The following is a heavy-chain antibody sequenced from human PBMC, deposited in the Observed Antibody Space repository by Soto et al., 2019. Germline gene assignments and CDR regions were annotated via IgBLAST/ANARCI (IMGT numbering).Heavy chain of an antibody. Sequence: GGSLRHSCAASGFTFSSYSMNRVRQAPGKGLEWVSSISSSSSYIYYADSVKGRFTISRDNAKNSLYLQMNSLRAEDTAVYYCARVEWCMLSGSAQPNYYYYYYMDVWGKGTTVTVSS. D-gene: IGHD2-8*01. CDR2: ISSSSSYI. J-gene: IGHJ6*03. CDR3: ARVEWCMLSGSAQPNYYYYYYMDV. V-gene: IGHV3-21*01. CDR1: GFTFSSYS.